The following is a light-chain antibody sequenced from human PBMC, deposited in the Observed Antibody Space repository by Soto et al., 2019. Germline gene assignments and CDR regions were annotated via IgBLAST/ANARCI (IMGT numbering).Light chain of an antibody. V-gene: IGKV1-8*01. Sequence: AIRMTQSPSSLSASTGDRVTITCRASQGISSYLAWYQQKPGKAPKRLIYAASTLQSGVPSRFSGSGAETDFTLTISCLQSEDFATYYCQQYYSYPPAVTFGQGTRLEIK. J-gene: IGKJ5*01. CDR2: AAS. CDR3: QQYYSYPPAVT. CDR1: QGISSY.